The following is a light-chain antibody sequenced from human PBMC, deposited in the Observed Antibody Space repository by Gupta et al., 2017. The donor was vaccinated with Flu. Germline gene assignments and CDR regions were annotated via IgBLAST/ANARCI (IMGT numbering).Light chain of an antibody. CDR1: QSINSNY. CDR2: GAF. CDR3: QQYRSSLYT. Sequence: EIVLTQPPGTLSLSPGESATLSCRASQSINSNYLAWYQQKPGQAPRLLIFGAFNRATGIPDRFSGSGSGTDFTLTISRLEPEDFATYYCQQYRSSLYTFGQGTKLEIK. J-gene: IGKJ2*01. V-gene: IGKV3-20*01.